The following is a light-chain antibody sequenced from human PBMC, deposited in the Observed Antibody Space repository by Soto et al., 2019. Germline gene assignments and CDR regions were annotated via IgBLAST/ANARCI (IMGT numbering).Light chain of an antibody. V-gene: IGKV1-5*01. CDR1: QSISSW. CDR2: DAS. CDR3: QQYNSYSLFT. J-gene: IGKJ3*01. Sequence: DIPMTQSPSTLSASVGDRVTITCRASQSISSWLAWYQQKPGKAPKLLIYDASSLESGVPSRFSGSGSGTEFTLTISSLQPDDFATYCCQQYNSYSLFTFGAGTKVDIK.